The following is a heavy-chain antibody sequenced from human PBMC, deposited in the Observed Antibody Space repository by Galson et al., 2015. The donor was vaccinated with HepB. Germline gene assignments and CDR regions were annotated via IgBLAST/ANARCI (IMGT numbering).Heavy chain of an antibody. Sequence: SLRLSCAASGFTFSDYYMSWIRQAPGKGLEWVSYISSSSSYTNYADSVKGRFTISRDNAKNSLYLQMNSLRAEDTAVYYCAREAYDCSSTSCYESLDYWGQGTLVTVSS. J-gene: IGHJ4*02. CDR2: ISSSSSYT. CDR1: GFTFSDYY. CDR3: AREAYDCSSTSCYESLDY. V-gene: IGHV3-11*05. D-gene: IGHD2-2*01.